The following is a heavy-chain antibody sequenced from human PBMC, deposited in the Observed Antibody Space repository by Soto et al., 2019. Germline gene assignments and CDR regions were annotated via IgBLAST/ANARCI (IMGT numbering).Heavy chain of an antibody. D-gene: IGHD3-22*01. J-gene: IGHJ5*02. CDR3: ARSGEEYYDSSGYRP. CDR2: MNPNSGNT. Sequence: ASVKVSCKASGYTFTSSDINWVRQATGQGLERTGWMNPNSGNTGYAQKFQGRVTMTRNTSTSTAYMELSSLRSEDTAVYYCARSGEEYYDSSGYRPWGQGTLVTVSS. V-gene: IGHV1-8*01. CDR1: GYTFTSSD.